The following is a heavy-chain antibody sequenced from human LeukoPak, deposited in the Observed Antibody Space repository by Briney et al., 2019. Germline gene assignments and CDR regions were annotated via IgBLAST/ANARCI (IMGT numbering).Heavy chain of an antibody. Sequence: GGSLRLSCAASGFIFSNFVMHWVRQAPGKGLEWVAVIWSDGTNKYYADSVKGRFTISRDNSKNTLYMQMNRLRAEDTAVYYCARVQFTQLHSSGRWDAFDIWGQGTMVTVSS. J-gene: IGHJ3*02. D-gene: IGHD3-22*01. V-gene: IGHV3-33*01. CDR1: GFIFSNFV. CDR2: IWSDGTNK. CDR3: ARVQFTQLHSSGRWDAFDI.